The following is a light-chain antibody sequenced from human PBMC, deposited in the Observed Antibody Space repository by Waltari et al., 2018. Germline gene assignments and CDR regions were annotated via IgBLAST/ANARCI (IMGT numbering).Light chain of an antibody. V-gene: IGKV3-20*01. CDR2: GAS. Sequence: EIVLSQSPRTLSLSLDESATLSSRAGGSVSTDYLAWYQQTPGQAPRLLIYGASTRATGIPDRFSGSGSGTDFTLTISRLEPEDFAVYYCQQYDRSPETFGQGTKVEIK. CDR1: GSVSTDY. J-gene: IGKJ1*01. CDR3: QQYDRSPET.